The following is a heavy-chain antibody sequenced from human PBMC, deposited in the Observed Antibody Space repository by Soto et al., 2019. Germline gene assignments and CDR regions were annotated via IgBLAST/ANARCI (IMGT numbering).Heavy chain of an antibody. Sequence: WGSLRLSCAASGFTFSSYAMSWVRQAPGKGLEWVSAISGSGGSTYYADSVKGRFTISRDNSKNTLYLQMNSLRAEDTAVYYCAKDKPRQYIKYYFDYWGQGTLVTVSS. CDR1: GFTFSSYA. CDR3: AKDKPRQYIKYYFDY. V-gene: IGHV3-23*01. CDR2: ISGSGGST. J-gene: IGHJ4*02. D-gene: IGHD4-4*01.